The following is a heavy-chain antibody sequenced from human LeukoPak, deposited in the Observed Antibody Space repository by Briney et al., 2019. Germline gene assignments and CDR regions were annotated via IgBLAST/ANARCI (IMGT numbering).Heavy chain of an antibody. CDR3: ARLSFND. CDR2: IYYSGST. CDR1: GSSISSYY. Sequence: SETLSLTCTVSGSSISSYYWSWIRQPPGKGLEWIGYIYYSGSTNYNPSLKSRVSISVDTSKNQFSLKLSSVTAADTAVYYCARLSFNDWGQGTLVTVSS. J-gene: IGHJ4*02. V-gene: IGHV4-59*08. D-gene: IGHD2-8*01.